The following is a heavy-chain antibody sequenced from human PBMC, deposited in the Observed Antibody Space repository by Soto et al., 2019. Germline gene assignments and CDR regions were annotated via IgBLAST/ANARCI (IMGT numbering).Heavy chain of an antibody. V-gene: IGHV1-18*01. CDR1: GYTFTSYG. Sequence: ASVKVSCKASGYTFTSYGLSWVRQAPGQGLEWMGWISAYYDHPNYAQNLQDRVSMTTDTSTNTAYLELRSLRSDDTAVYYCARVRSFGDVGDACSIWGQGTMVTV. CDR3: ARVRSFGDVGDACSI. D-gene: IGHD4-17*01. CDR2: ISAYYDHP. J-gene: IGHJ3*02.